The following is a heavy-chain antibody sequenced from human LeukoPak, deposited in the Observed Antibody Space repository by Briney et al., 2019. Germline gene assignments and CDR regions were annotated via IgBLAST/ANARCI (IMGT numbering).Heavy chain of an antibody. CDR1: GFTFSSSA. CDR3: AARGFWAGSGTPGAFDI. D-gene: IGHD3/OR15-3a*01. J-gene: IGHJ3*02. Sequence: ASVKVSCKASGFTFSSSAVQWVRQARGQRLEWVGWIVVGSGNTNYAQKFQERVTITRDMSTSTAYMELSSLRFEDTAVYYCAARGFWAGSGTPGAFDIWGQGTMVTVSS. CDR2: IVVGSGNT. V-gene: IGHV1-58*01.